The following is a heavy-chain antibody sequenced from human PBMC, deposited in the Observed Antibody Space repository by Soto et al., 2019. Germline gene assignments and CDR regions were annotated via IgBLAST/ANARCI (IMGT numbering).Heavy chain of an antibody. D-gene: IGHD3-10*01. CDR2: ISGSGGST. J-gene: IGHJ4*02. V-gene: IGHV3-23*01. CDR3: ANRLSSVGERHFDY. CDR1: GFTFSSYA. Sequence: GGSLKLSCAASGFTFSSYAMSWVRQAPGKGLEWVSAISGSGGSTYYADSVKGRFTISRDNSKNTLYLQMNSLRAEDTAVYYCANRLSSVGERHFDYWGQGTLVTVSS.